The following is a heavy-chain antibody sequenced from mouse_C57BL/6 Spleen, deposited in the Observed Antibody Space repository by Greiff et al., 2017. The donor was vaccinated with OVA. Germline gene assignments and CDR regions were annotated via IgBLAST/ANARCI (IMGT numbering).Heavy chain of an antibody. Sequence: QVQLQQPGAELARPGPSVKLSCKASGYTFTSYWMHWVKQRPGQGLEWIGVIDPSDSYTNYNQKFKGKATLTVDTSSSTAYMQLSSLTSEDSAVYYCARDPHYYRSSNYAMDYWGQGTSVTVSS. CDR2: IDPSDSYT. CDR1: GYTFTSYW. D-gene: IGHD1-1*01. CDR3: ARDPHYYRSSNYAMDY. J-gene: IGHJ4*01. V-gene: IGHV1-59*01.